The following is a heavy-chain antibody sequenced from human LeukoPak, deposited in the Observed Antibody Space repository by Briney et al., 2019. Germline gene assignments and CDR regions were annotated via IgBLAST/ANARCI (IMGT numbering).Heavy chain of an antibody. J-gene: IGHJ6*03. D-gene: IGHD6-13*01. CDR2: IIPIFGTT. V-gene: IGHV1-69*06. Sequence: SVKVSCKASGGTFSSYAISWVRQAPGQGLEWMGGIIPIFGTTNYAQKFQDRVTITADKSTSTAYMELSSLRSEDTVVYYCARVVGLTGYSSSWYSGYYYYMDVWGKGTTVTVSS. CDR1: GGTFSSYA. CDR3: ARVVGLTGYSSSWYSGYYYYMDV.